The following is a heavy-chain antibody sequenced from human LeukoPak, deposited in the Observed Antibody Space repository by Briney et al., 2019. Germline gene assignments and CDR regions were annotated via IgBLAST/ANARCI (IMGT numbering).Heavy chain of an antibody. CDR1: GFTVSSNY. D-gene: IGHD3-3*01. Sequence: GGSLRLSCAASGFTVSSNYMSWVRQAPGKGLEWVSVIYSGGSTYYADSVKGRFTISRDNSKNTLYLQMNSLRAEDTAVYYCAKMPGDSRSGYIPPFYYHYYVDVWGKGTTVTVSS. J-gene: IGHJ6*03. V-gene: IGHV3-53*01. CDR3: AKMPGDSRSGYIPPFYYHYYVDV. CDR2: IYSGGST.